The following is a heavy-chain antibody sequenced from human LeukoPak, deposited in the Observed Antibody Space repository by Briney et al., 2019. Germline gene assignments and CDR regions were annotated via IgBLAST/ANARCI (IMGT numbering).Heavy chain of an antibody. Sequence: ASVKVSCKASGYTFTGYYMHWVRQAPGQGLEWMGWINPNSGDTNYAQKFQGRVTMTRDTSISTAYMELSRLRSDDTAVYYCARVGPSGYYYYMDVWGKGTTVTVSS. CDR3: ARVGPSGYYYYMDV. D-gene: IGHD3-10*01. CDR1: GYTFTGYY. CDR2: INPNSGDT. V-gene: IGHV1-2*02. J-gene: IGHJ6*03.